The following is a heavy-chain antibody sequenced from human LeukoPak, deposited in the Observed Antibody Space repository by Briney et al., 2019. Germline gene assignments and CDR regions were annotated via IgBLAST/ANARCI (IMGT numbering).Heavy chain of an antibody. CDR2: IFYSGST. CDR1: GGSISTSSYY. Sequence: SETLSLTCTVSGGSISTSSYYWGWVRQPPGKGLEWIGNIFYSGSTYYSPSLKSRVTISLDTSRNQFSLKLSSVTAADTAVYYCARGLSHIAVAGTYYYYYMDVWGKGTTVTVSS. V-gene: IGHV4-39*07. J-gene: IGHJ6*03. CDR3: ARGLSHIAVAGTYYYYYMDV. D-gene: IGHD6-19*01.